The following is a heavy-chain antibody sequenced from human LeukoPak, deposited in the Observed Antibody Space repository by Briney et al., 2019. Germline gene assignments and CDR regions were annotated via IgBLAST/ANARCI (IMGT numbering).Heavy chain of an antibody. CDR3: ARRLGWLQLVDAFDI. D-gene: IGHD5-24*01. Sequence: ASVKVSCKASGYTFTDYYMHWMRQAPGQGLEWMGWINPNSGGTNYAQKFQGRVTMTRDTSISTAYMELSRLRSDDTAVYYCARRLGWLQLVDAFDIWGQGTMVTVSS. CDR1: GYTFTDYY. CDR2: INPNSGGT. J-gene: IGHJ3*02. V-gene: IGHV1-2*02.